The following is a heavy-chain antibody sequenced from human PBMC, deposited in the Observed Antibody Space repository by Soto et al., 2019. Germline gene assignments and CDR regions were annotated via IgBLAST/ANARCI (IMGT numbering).Heavy chain of an antibody. Sequence: PGVSLRLSCAASGFTFSTYGMHWVRQAPGKGLEWLAVISNNWINKYYADSVKGRFTISRDNSKDTLFLQMNSLRGEDTAIYYCARVIRADSTSSNFYYYSGLDVWGQGTTVTVSS. CDR3: ARVIRADSTSSNFYYYSGLDV. J-gene: IGHJ6*02. D-gene: IGHD6-6*01. CDR2: ISNNWINK. V-gene: IGHV3-30*03. CDR1: GFTFSTYG.